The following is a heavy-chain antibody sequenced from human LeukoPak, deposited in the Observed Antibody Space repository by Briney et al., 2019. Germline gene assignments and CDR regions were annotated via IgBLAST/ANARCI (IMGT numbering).Heavy chain of an antibody. CDR1: GFTFTNYY. V-gene: IGHV3-7*01. CDR2: IKQDGSEE. Sequence: GMSLRLACAASGFTFTNYYMGWVRQAPGKGLEWVASIKQDGSEEHYADSVKGRFTISRDNAKNSLYLQMNSLRAEDTAVYYCAGAGYWGQGTLVTVSS. J-gene: IGHJ4*02. CDR3: AGAGY.